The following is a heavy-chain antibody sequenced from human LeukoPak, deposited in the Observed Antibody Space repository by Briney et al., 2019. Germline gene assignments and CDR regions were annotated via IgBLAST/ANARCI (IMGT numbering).Heavy chain of an antibody. Sequence: PGASVRLSCPAAGFTFSNDWMGSARHAPGRGLGCVSRINTDGSSKNCADSVKGRFTISRDTAKNTLYLQMNSLRAEDTAVYYGASASSHRIAAGGDYWGQGTLVTVSS. CDR3: ASASSHRIAAGGDY. D-gene: IGHD6-13*01. J-gene: IGHJ4*02. CDR1: GFTFSNDW. CDR2: INTDGSSK. V-gene: IGHV3-74*01.